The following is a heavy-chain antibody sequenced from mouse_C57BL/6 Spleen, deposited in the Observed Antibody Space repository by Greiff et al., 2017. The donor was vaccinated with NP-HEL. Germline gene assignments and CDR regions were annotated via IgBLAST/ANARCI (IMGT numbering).Heavy chain of an antibody. CDR3: ARSPIYYDYPFDY. J-gene: IGHJ2*01. CDR2: INPSSGYT. Sequence: QVQLKQSGAELAKPGASVKLSCKASGYTFTSYWMHWVKQRPGQGLEWIGYINPSSGYTKYNQKFKDKATLTADKSSSTAYMQLSSLTYEDSAVYYCARSPIYYDYPFDYWGQGTTLTVSS. D-gene: IGHD2-4*01. V-gene: IGHV1-7*01. CDR1: GYTFTSYW.